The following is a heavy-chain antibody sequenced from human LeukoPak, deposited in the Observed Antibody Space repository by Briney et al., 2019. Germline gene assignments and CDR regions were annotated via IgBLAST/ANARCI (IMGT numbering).Heavy chain of an antibody. CDR1: GFTFSSYW. CDR2: IKQDGGEK. CDR3: ASSPPHSDSGSGSRFDY. V-gene: IGHV3-7*03. J-gene: IGHJ4*02. Sequence: AGSLRLSCAASGFTFSSYWMTWVRQAPGKGLEWVANIKQDGGEKYYVDSVKGRFTISRDNAKNSLYLQMNSLRSDDTAVYYCASSPPHSDSGSGSRFDYWGQGTLVTVSS. D-gene: IGHD3-10*01.